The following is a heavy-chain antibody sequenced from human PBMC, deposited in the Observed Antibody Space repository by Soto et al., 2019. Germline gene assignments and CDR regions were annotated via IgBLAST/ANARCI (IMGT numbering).Heavy chain of an antibody. CDR3: ARDFWASALRFLEWLPNDAFDI. Sequence: PGGSLRLSCAASGFTFSSYSMNWVRQAPGKGLEWVSYISSSSSTIYYADPVKGRFTISRDNAKNSLYLQMNSLRDEDTAVYYCARDFWASALRFLEWLPNDAFDIWGQGTMVTVSS. D-gene: IGHD3-3*01. CDR2: ISSSSSTI. V-gene: IGHV3-48*02. J-gene: IGHJ3*02. CDR1: GFTFSSYS.